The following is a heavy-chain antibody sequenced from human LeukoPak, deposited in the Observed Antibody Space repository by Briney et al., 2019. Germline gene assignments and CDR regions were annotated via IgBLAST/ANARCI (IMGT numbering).Heavy chain of an antibody. CDR2: INHSGST. Sequence: PSETLSLTCAVSGGPFSGYYWSWIRQPPGKGLEWIGEINHSGSTNYNPSLTSRGTISVDTSKNQFSLKLSSVTAADTAVYYCARVGYCSSTSCYKNTNFDYWGQGTLVTVSS. V-gene: IGHV4-34*01. J-gene: IGHJ4*02. CDR3: ARVGYCSSTSCYKNTNFDY. CDR1: GGPFSGYY. D-gene: IGHD2-2*02.